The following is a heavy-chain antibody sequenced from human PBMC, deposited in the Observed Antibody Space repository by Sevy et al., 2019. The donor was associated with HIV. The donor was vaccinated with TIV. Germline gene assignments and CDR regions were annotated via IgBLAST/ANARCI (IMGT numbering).Heavy chain of an antibody. V-gene: IGHV1-18*01. CDR3: ARQGPYDSSGYYYVEGGYFDY. CDR2: ISAYNGNT. J-gene: IGHJ4*02. CDR1: GYTFTSYG. Sequence: ASVKVSCKASGYTFTSYGISWVRQAPGQGLEWMGWISAYNGNTNYAQKLQGRVTMTTDTSTSTAYMELRSLRSDDTAVYYCARQGPYDSSGYYYVEGGYFDYWGQGTLVTVSS. D-gene: IGHD3-22*01.